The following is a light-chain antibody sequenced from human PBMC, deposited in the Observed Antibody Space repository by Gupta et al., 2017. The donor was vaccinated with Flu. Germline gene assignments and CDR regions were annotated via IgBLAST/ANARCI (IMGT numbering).Light chain of an antibody. CDR1: QRLSSN. CDR2: RAS. Sequence: EIVLTPSPATLSVSPGERATLSCRASQRLSSNLAWYQQKPGQAPRLLIYRASTSATGVPDRFSGSGSGTEFTLTISSLQSEDFAVYYCQQYNDWPPYSFGQGTKLEIK. CDR3: QQYNDWPPYS. J-gene: IGKJ2*03. V-gene: IGKV3-15*01.